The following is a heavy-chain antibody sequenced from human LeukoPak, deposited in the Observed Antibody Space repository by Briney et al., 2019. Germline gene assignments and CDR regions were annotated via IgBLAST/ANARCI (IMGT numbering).Heavy chain of an antibody. D-gene: IGHD6-19*01. CDR3: AKDQNQWLVTNYFDY. Sequence: PGGSLRLSCAASGFTFSSYSMNWVRQAPGKGLEWVSSISSSSSYIYYADSVKGRFTISRDNAKNSLYLQMNSLRAEDTAVYYCAKDQNQWLVTNYFDYWGQGTLVTVSS. CDR1: GFTFSSYS. CDR2: ISSSSSYI. J-gene: IGHJ4*02. V-gene: IGHV3-21*01.